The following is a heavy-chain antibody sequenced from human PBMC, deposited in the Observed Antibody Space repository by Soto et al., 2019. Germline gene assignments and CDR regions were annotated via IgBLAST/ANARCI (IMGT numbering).Heavy chain of an antibody. V-gene: IGHV3-30*18. J-gene: IGHJ4*02. CDR2: VSYDGSNK. CDR1: GFTFSSHG. CDR3: AKDYGGPTRPNDFDY. D-gene: IGHD3-10*01. Sequence: QVQLVESGGGVVQPGRSLRLSCAASGFTFSSHGMHWVRQAPGKGLEWVAVVSYDGSNKYYADSVKGRFTISRDKSENTLFLQMNSLRAEDTAVYYCAKDYGGPTRPNDFDYWGQGTLVTVSS.